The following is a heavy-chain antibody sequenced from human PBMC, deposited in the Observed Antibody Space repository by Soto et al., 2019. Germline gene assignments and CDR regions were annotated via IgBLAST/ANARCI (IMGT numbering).Heavy chain of an antibody. CDR3: AKHRYGDYGGIDY. J-gene: IGHJ4*02. CDR1: GFTFSTYG. CDR2: ITGSGGST. Sequence: PGGSLRLSCAASGFTFSTYGMIWVRQAPGKGLEWVSVITGSGGSTYYADSVKGRFTISRDTSKNTLFLQMNSLRAEDTAVYYCAKHRYGDYGGIDYWGQGTMVTVSS. V-gene: IGHV3-23*01. D-gene: IGHD4-17*01.